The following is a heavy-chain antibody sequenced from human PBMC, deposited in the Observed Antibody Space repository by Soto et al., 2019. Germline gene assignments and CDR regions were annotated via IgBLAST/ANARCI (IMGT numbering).Heavy chain of an antibody. CDR2: MNPNSGNT. CDR1: GYTFTSYD. J-gene: IGHJ4*02. V-gene: IGHV1-8*01. CDR3: ARGRFGSRHSSSFKDFDY. D-gene: IGHD6-6*01. Sequence: ASVKVSCKASGYTFTSYDINWVRQATGQGLEWTGWMNPNSGNTGYAQKFQGRVTMTRNTSISTAYMELSSLRSEDTAVYYCARGRFGSRHSSSFKDFDYWGQGTLVTVSS.